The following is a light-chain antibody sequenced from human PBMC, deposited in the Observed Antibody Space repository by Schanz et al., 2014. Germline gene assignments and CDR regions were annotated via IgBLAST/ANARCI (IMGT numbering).Light chain of an antibody. V-gene: IGKV3-15*01. Sequence: VVVTQSPGTLSVFPGERATLSCRASHSVRTNLAWYQQKPGQPPRLLIFDASTRASGVPLRFSGSGSGTEFILTITSLQSEDFAVYYCQHYSTWPPFTFGPGTKVD. J-gene: IGKJ3*01. CDR1: HSVRTN. CDR3: QHYSTWPPFT. CDR2: DAS.